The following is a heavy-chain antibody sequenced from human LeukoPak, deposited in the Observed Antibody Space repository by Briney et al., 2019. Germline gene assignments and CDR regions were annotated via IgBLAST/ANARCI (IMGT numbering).Heavy chain of an antibody. CDR3: AQEYCDFSGALDC. V-gene: IGHV3-23*01. CDR2: SSGNFDSI. CDR1: GFTFRSYA. Sequence: GGSLTLSCAASGFTFRSYAMTWVRQAPGKGLEWVAGSSGNFDSISYADSVKGRFTISRDNSKSTLYLQMNSLRAEDTAVYYCAQEYCDFSGALDCWGQGNLVTVPS. D-gene: IGHD3-3*01. J-gene: IGHJ4*02.